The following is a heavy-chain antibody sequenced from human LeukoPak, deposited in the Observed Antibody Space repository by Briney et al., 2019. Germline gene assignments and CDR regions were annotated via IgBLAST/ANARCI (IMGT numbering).Heavy chain of an antibody. CDR3: ARALGYCSGGTCNKHYYYFDY. Sequence: PSETLSLTCAVSGGSISSSNWWSWVRQPPGKGLEWIGEIFHSGITNYNPSLKSRVTISVDKSKNQFSLKLTSVSAADTAMYYCARALGYCSGGTCNKHYYYFDYWGQGALVTVSS. J-gene: IGHJ4*02. CDR2: IFHSGIT. V-gene: IGHV4-4*02. D-gene: IGHD2-15*01. CDR1: GGSISSSNW.